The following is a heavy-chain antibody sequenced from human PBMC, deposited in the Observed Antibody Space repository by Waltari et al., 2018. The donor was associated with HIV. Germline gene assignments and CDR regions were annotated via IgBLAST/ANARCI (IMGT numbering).Heavy chain of an antibody. CDR3: ARDLVVLRYFDWLSTYFDY. Sequence: EVQLVESGGGLVQPGGSLRLSCAASGFPFSSYWMHWVSQAPGKGLVWVSRIKSDGTITTYADSVKGRFTISRDNAKNTLFLQMNSLRAEDTAIYYCARDLVVLRYFDWLSTYFDYWGQGTLVTVSS. CDR2: IKSDGTIT. D-gene: IGHD3-9*01. J-gene: IGHJ4*02. CDR1: GFPFSSYW. V-gene: IGHV3-74*01.